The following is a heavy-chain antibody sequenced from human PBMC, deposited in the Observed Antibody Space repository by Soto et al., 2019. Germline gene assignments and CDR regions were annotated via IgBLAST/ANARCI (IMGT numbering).Heavy chain of an antibody. V-gene: IGHV3-33*01. CDR3: ARTINFGLPGNGMDV. CDR1: GFTFNNYG. D-gene: IGHD3-16*01. J-gene: IGHJ6*02. CDR2: VWYDGSKK. Sequence: PGGSLRLSCAASGFTFNNYGMHWVRQAPGKGLEWVALVWYDGSKKYYGDSVKGRFTISRDNSENMLYLQMNSMRDEDTAVYYCARTINFGLPGNGMDVWGQGTTVTVSS.